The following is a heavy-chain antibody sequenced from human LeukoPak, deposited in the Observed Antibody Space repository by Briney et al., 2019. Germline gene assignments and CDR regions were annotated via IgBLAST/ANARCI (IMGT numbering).Heavy chain of an antibody. CDR2: IYHSGST. CDR3: ASSGAYYYYGMDV. D-gene: IGHD1-26*01. CDR1: GGSISSGGYS. J-gene: IGHJ6*02. V-gene: IGHV4-30-2*01. Sequence: SETLSLTCAVSGGSISSGGYSWSWIRQPPGKGLEWIGYIYHSGSTYYNPSLKSRVTISVDRSKNQFSLKLSSVTAADTAVYYCASSGAYYYYGMDVWGQGTTVTVSS.